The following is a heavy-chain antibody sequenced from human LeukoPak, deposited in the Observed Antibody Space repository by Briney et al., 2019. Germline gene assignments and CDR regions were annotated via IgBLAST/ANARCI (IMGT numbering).Heavy chain of an antibody. CDR3: ARWNYYIMTGYRYFDY. V-gene: IGHV4-59*01. D-gene: IGHD3-9*01. CDR2: FYYSGDT. Sequence: SETLSLTCYVSGGSIRGFYWSWIRQPPGKELEWIGYFYYSGDTNYNPALNSRVTISVDASKNQFSLKMSSVTAAETAVYYCARWNYYIMTGYRYFDYWGQGTLVTVSS. J-gene: IGHJ4*02. CDR1: GGSIRGFY.